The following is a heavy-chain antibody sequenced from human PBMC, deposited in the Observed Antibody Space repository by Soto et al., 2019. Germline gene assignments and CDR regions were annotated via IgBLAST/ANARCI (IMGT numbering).Heavy chain of an antibody. D-gene: IGHD3-3*01. CDR2: IIPIFDTT. CDR1: GGTFSNYA. V-gene: IGHV1-69*13. Sequence: SVKVSCKASGGTFSNYAISWVRQAPGQGLVWMGGIIPIFDTTNYARKFQGRVTITADESTSTAYMELSSLRSEDTAVYYCARGSLVTIFGVAPYYGMDVWGQGTTVTVSS. J-gene: IGHJ6*02. CDR3: ARGSLVTIFGVAPYYGMDV.